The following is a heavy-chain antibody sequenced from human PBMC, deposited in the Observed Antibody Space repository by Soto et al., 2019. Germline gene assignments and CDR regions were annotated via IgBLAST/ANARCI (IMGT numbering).Heavy chain of an antibody. CDR2: ISSSSSYI. CDR1: GFTFSSYS. J-gene: IGHJ4*02. V-gene: IGHV3-21*01. CDR3: ASYYGDYVVTVFDY. D-gene: IGHD4-17*01. Sequence: GGSLRLSCAASGFTFSSYSMNWVRQAPGKGLEWVSSISSSSSYIYYADSVKGRFTISRDNAKNSLYLQMNSLRAEDTAVYYCASYYGDYVVTVFDYWGQGTLVTVSS.